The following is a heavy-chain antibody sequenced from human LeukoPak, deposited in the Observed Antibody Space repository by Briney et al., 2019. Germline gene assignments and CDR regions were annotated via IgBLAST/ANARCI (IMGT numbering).Heavy chain of an antibody. CDR3: ARSSPPYYYYYMDV. D-gene: IGHD2-2*01. Sequence: SETLSLTCTVSGGSISSSSYYWGWIRQPPGKGLEWIGSIYYSGSTYYNPSLKSRVTISVDTSKNQFSLKLKSVTAADTAVYYCARSSPPYYYYYMDVWGKGTTVTVSS. J-gene: IGHJ6*03. CDR1: GGSISSSSYY. CDR2: IYYSGST. V-gene: IGHV4-39*07.